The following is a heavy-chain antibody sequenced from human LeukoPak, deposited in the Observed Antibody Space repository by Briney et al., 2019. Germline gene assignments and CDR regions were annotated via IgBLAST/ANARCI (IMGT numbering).Heavy chain of an antibody. CDR2: INAGNANT. J-gene: IGHJ3*02. CDR1: GYTFTSYG. CDR3: ARDFSTGDAFDI. D-gene: IGHD3/OR15-3a*01. Sequence: ASVKVSCKASGYTFTSYGISWVRQAPGQRLEWMGWINAGNANTKLSQKFQDRLTISRDTSASTAYMELNSLRSEDTAIYYCARDFSTGDAFDIWGQGTMVTVSS. V-gene: IGHV1-3*01.